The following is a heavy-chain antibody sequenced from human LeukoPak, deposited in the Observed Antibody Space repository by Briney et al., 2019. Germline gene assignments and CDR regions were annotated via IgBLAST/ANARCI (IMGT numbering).Heavy chain of an antibody. Sequence: SETLSFTCTVSGGSISSYYWSWLRQPPGKGLEWIGYIYYSGSTSYNPSLKSRVTISVDTSKNQFSLKLSSVTAADTAVYYCAREGIAAAGTDYYYGMDVWGKGTTVTVSS. CDR1: GGSISSYY. J-gene: IGHJ6*04. D-gene: IGHD6-13*01. CDR3: AREGIAAAGTDYYYGMDV. CDR2: IYYSGST. V-gene: IGHV4-59*01.